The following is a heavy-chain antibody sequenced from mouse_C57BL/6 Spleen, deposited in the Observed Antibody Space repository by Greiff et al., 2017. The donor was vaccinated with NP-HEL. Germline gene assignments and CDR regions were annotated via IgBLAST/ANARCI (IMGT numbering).Heavy chain of an antibody. CDR3: ARDYGLLSWFAY. CDR2: INPNNGGT. Sequence: EVQLQQSGPELVKPGASVKISCKASGYTFTDYYMNWVKQSHGKSLEWIGDINPNNGGTSYNQKFKGKATWTVDKSSSTAYMELRSLTSEDSAVYYCARDYGLLSWFAYWGQGTLVTVSA. V-gene: IGHV1-26*01. CDR1: GYTFTDYY. J-gene: IGHJ3*01. D-gene: IGHD1-2*01.